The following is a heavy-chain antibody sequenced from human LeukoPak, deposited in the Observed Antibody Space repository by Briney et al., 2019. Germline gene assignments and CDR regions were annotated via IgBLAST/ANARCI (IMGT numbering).Heavy chain of an antibody. D-gene: IGHD3-22*01. J-gene: IGHJ3*02. Sequence: SETLSLTCTVSGYSISSGYYWGWIRQPPGKGLEWIGRIYTGGSTNYNPSLKSRVTMSVDTSKNQFSLKLSSVTAADTAVYYCARGPYYYDSSGTMAFDIWGQGTMVTVSS. CDR3: ARGPYYYDSSGTMAFDI. V-gene: IGHV4-38-2*02. CDR1: GYSISSGYY. CDR2: IYTGGST.